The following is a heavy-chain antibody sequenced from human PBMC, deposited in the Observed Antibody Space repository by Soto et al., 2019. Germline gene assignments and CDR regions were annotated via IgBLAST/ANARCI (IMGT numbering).Heavy chain of an antibody. CDR3: ARDRITTRGDAFDL. CDR2: IIPIPDIT. D-gene: IGHD3-3*01. J-gene: IGHJ3*01. V-gene: IGHV1-69*08. Sequence: QVQLVQSGAEVRKPGSSVKVSCKAPGVTVSTYIISWVRQAPGQGLEWMGRIIPIPDITNYAQKFQGRVTITEDRSTSTAYMELTSLKSEDTAVYYCARDRITTRGDAFDLWGQGPLVTVSS. CDR1: GVTVSTYI.